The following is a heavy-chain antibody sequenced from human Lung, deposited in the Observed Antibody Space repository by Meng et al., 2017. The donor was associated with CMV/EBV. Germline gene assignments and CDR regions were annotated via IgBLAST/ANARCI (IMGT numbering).Heavy chain of an antibody. Sequence: QGQWRGSGPALVKPSETLSLTCAVSGDSITNHNWWAWVRQPPGKGLEWIGEIPHRGSSAYNPSLKSRVSMSIDKSKNQFSLKLTSVTAADTAVYHCLRRSGGSVWGQGTLVTVSS. J-gene: IGHJ1*01. CDR3: LRRSGGSV. CDR1: GDSITNHNW. D-gene: IGHD3-10*01. V-gene: IGHV4-4*02. CDR2: IPHRGSS.